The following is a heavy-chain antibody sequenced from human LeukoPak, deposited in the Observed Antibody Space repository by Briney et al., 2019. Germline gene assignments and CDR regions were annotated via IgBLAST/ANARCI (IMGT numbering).Heavy chain of an antibody. CDR1: GFTFSVYS. CDR2: ITVSGSHT. V-gene: IGHV3-23*01. CDR3: AKDICTPTNCLFYFDS. D-gene: IGHD2-2*01. Sequence: SGGSLRLSCAASGFTFSVYSMSWVRQAPGEGLEWVSGITVSGSHTYYADSVKGRFTISRDGSKNTLYLQMNNLRAEDTALYYCAKDICTPTNCLFYFDSWGQGTLVTVSS. J-gene: IGHJ4*02.